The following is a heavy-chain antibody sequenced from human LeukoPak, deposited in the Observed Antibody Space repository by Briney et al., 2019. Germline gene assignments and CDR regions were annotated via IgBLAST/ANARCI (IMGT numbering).Heavy chain of an antibody. CDR2: FDPEDGET. J-gene: IGHJ5*02. V-gene: IGHV1-24*01. CDR1: GYTLTELS. Sequence: ASVKVSCKVSGYTLTELSMHWVRQAPGKGLEWMGGFDPEDGETIYAQKFQGRVTMTEDTSTDTAYMELSSLRSEDTAVYYCATGLLWFGHTLGYNWFDPWGQGTLVTVSS. D-gene: IGHD3-10*01. CDR3: ATGLLWFGHTLGYNWFDP.